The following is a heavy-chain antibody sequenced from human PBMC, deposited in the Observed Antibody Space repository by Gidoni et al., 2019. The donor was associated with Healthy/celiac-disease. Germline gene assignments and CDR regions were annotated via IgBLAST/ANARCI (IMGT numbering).Heavy chain of an antibody. D-gene: IGHD4-17*01. CDR1: GFTFRSYA. V-gene: IGHV3-48*03. CDR2: ISSSGSTI. Sequence: EVQLVESGGGLVQPGGSLRLSCAASGFTFRSYAMNWVRQAPGKGREWVSYISSSGSTIYYADSVKGRFTISRDNAKNSLYLQMNSLRAEDTAVYYCARDCRVTTCWGNDYWGQGTLVTVSS. CDR3: ARDCRVTTCWGNDY. J-gene: IGHJ4*02.